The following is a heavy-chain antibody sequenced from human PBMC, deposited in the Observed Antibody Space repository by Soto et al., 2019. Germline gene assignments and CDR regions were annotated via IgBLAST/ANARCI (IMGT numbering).Heavy chain of an antibody. CDR1: GGSLSSYD. Sequence: XETLSLTCTVSGGSLSSYDWTWIRQSPGKGLEWIGYVYFSVNTNYNPSLKSRVTISIDTSKNQFSLRLASVTAADTAFYYCGSVRPSGYVLSWGQGTLVTVSS. D-gene: IGHD6-25*01. J-gene: IGHJ5*02. CDR3: GSVRPSGYVLS. CDR2: VYFSVNT. V-gene: IGHV4-59*01.